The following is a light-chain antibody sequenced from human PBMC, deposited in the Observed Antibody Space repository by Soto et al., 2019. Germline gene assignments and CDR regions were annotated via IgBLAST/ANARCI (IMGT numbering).Light chain of an antibody. CDR3: CSYAGSYTL. CDR1: SSDVGGYKY. J-gene: IGLJ2*01. CDR2: DVS. Sequence: QSARAQPRSVSGSPGQSVTISCTGTSSDVGGYKYVSWYQQHPGKAPKLMIYDVSKRPSGVPDRFSGSKSGNTASLTISGLQAEDEADYYCCSYAGSYTLFGGGTKLTVL. V-gene: IGLV2-11*01.